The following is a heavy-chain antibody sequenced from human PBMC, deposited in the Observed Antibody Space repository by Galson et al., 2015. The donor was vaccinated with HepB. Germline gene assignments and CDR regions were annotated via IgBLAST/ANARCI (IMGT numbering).Heavy chain of an antibody. CDR3: ARMNHYYDSMGNGMDV. V-gene: IGHV1-46*01. D-gene: IGHD3-22*01. CDR2: INPSGGST. Sequence: SVKVSCKASGYTFTSYYMHRVRQAPGQGLEWMGIINPSGGSTSYAQKFQGRVTMTRDTSTSTVYMELSSLRSEDTAVYYCARMNHYYDSMGNGMDVWGQGTTVTVSS. CDR1: GYTFTSYY. J-gene: IGHJ6*02.